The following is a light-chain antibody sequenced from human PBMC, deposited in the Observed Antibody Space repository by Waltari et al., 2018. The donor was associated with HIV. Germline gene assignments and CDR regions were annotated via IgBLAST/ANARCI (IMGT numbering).Light chain of an antibody. Sequence: QSVLTQPPSASGTPGQRVTIPCSGRSSNIGTNYVYWYHQLPGPAPKLLFYRHTQRPSGVPDRFSGSKSGTSASLAIRGLRSEDEADYYCAAWDDSLSGPVFGGGTKLTVL. CDR3: AAWDDSLSGPV. J-gene: IGLJ3*02. CDR1: SSNIGTNY. CDR2: RHT. V-gene: IGLV1-47*01.